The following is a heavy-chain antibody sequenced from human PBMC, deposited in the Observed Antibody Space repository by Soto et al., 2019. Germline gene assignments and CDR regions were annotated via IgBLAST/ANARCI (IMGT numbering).Heavy chain of an antibody. V-gene: IGHV1-8*01. CDR2: MNPNSGNT. D-gene: IGHD3-3*01. J-gene: IGHJ4*02. Sequence: ASVKVSCKASGYTFTSYDINWVRQATGQGLEWMGWMNPNSGNTGYAQKFQGRVTMTRNTSISIAYMELSSLRSEDTAVYYCAICPACAIISWSGYHPFDYWGQGTLVTVSS. CDR1: GYTFTSYD. CDR3: AICPACAIISWSGYHPFDY.